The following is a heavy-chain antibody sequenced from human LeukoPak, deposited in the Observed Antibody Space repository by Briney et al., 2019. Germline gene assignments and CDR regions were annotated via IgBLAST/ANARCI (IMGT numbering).Heavy chain of an antibody. Sequence: SETLSLTCTVSGGSISSGSYYWSWIRQPAGKGLEWIGRIYTSGSTNYNPSLKSRVTISVDTSKNQFSLKLSSVTAADTAVYYCARDPTSADYDFWSGYHDAFDIWGQGTMVTVSS. CDR3: ARDPTSADYDFWSGYHDAFDI. CDR2: IYTSGST. V-gene: IGHV4-61*02. CDR1: GGSISSGSYY. D-gene: IGHD3-3*01. J-gene: IGHJ3*02.